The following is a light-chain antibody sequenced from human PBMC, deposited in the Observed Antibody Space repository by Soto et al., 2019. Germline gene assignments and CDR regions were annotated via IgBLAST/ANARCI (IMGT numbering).Light chain of an antibody. CDR2: EVS. CDR1: SSDVGGYNY. CDR3: SSYAGSNNLGV. V-gene: IGLV2-8*01. Sequence: QSALTQPPSASGSPGQSVTISCTGTSSDVGGYNYVSWYQQHPGKAPKLMIYEVSKRPSGVPDRFSGSKSGNTASLPVSGLQAEEEADYYCSSYAGSNNLGVFGGGTKLTVL. J-gene: IGLJ3*02.